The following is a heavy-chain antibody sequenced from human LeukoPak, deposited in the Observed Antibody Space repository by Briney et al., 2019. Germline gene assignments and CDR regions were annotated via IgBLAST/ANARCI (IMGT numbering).Heavy chain of an antibody. CDR2: ISGYNGNT. Sequence: GASVKVSCKASGYTFTSYGISWVRQAPGQGLEWMGWISGYNGNTNYAQKVQGRVTMTTNTSTSTAHMELRSLRSDDTAVYYCARDRSIAVAGTAFDYWSQGTLVTVSS. CDR1: GYTFTSYG. CDR3: ARDRSIAVAGTAFDY. V-gene: IGHV1-18*01. J-gene: IGHJ4*02. D-gene: IGHD6-19*01.